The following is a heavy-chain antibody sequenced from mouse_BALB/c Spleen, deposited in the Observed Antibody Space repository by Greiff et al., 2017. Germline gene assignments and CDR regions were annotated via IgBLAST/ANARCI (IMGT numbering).Heavy chain of an antibody. CDR3: ARQKYRMDY. V-gene: IGHV5-12-1*01. D-gene: IGHD1-3*01. CDR2: ISSGGGST. CDR1: GFAFSSYD. J-gene: IGHJ4*01. Sequence: EVKVVESGGGLVKPGGSLKLSCAASGFAFSSYDMSWVRQTPEKRLEWVAYISSGGGSTYYPDTVKGRFTISRDNAKNTLYLQMSSLKSEDTAMYYCARQKYRMDYWGQGTSVTVSS.